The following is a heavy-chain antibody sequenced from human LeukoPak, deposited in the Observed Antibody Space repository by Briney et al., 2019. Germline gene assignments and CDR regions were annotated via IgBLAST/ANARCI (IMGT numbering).Heavy chain of an antibody. Sequence: GGSLRLSCAASGFTFFTYTMSWVRQTPGRRLEWVSAVSGSGDNTYYADSVKGRFTISRDNSKNTLYLQVSSLRAEDTAVYYCAKDQWARGADDAFDIWGQGTMVTVSS. D-gene: IGHD1-26*01. CDR2: VSGSGDNT. CDR1: GFTFFTYT. V-gene: IGHV3-23*01. CDR3: AKDQWARGADDAFDI. J-gene: IGHJ3*02.